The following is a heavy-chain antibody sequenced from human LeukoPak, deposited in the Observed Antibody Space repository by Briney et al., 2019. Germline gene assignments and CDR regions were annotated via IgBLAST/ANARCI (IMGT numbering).Heavy chain of an antibody. CDR2: TYYRSKWYN. CDR3: AREESSSWYDWLKNLGGTFDY. J-gene: IGHJ4*02. CDR1: GDSVSSNSAA. V-gene: IGHV6-1*01. Sequence: SQTLSLTCAISGDSVSSNSAAWNWIRQSPSRGLEWLGRTYYRSKWYNDYAVSVKSRITINPDTSKNQFSLQLNSVTPKDTAVYYCAREESSSWYDWLKNLGGTFDYWGQGTLVTASS. D-gene: IGHD6-13*01.